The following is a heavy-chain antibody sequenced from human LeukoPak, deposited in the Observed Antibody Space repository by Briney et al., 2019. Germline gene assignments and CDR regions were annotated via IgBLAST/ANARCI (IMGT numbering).Heavy chain of an antibody. Sequence: RASETLSLTCSVSGASISSYYWSWIRQPAGKGLEWIGRIYTSGNTNYNPSLKSRVTMSVDTSNNQFSLKLTSVTAADTAVYYCAREHYDFWSGSQRRGYFDYWGQGTLVTVSS. D-gene: IGHD3-3*01. V-gene: IGHV4-4*07. J-gene: IGHJ4*02. CDR3: AREHYDFWSGSQRRGYFDY. CDR1: GASISSYY. CDR2: IYTSGNT.